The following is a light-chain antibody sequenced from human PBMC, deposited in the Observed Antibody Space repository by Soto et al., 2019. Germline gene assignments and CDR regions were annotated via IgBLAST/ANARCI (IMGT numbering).Light chain of an antibody. CDR3: LQYYTYPFT. J-gene: IGKJ4*01. CDR2: KAS. Sequence: DIQMTQFPSTLSASVGDRITITCRASQSIGTSLAWYRQRAGKTPNLLIYKASSLESGVPSSFSGSGSGSDFTLTFSSLQPDDFATYFCLQYYTYPFTFGGGTKVEIK. CDR1: QSIGTS. V-gene: IGKV1-5*03.